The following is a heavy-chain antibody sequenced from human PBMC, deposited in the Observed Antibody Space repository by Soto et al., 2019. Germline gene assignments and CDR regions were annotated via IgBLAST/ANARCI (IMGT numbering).Heavy chain of an antibody. CDR3: AKPSLSGGGPRYYYYGMDV. D-gene: IGHD3-10*01. Sequence: QVQLVESGGGVVQPGRSLRLSCAASGFTFSSYGMHWVRQAPGKGLEWVAVISYDGSNKYYADSVKGRFTISRDNSKNTLYLQMNSLRAEDTAVYYCAKPSLSGGGPRYYYYGMDVWGQGTTVTVSS. J-gene: IGHJ6*02. CDR2: ISYDGSNK. CDR1: GFTFSSYG. V-gene: IGHV3-30*18.